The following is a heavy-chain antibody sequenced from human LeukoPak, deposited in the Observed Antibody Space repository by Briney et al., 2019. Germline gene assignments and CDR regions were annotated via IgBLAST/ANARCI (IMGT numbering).Heavy chain of an antibody. CDR1: GGTFSSYA. CDR2: IIPIFGTA. D-gene: IGHD2-21*02. CDR3: ARAYCGGDCPKEYFQP. V-gene: IGHV1-69*01. Sequence: GSSVKVSCKASGGTFSSYAISWVRQAPGQGLEWRGGIIPIFGTANYAQKFQGRVTITADESTSTAYMELSSLRSEDTAVYYCARAYCGGDCPKEYFQPWGQGTLVTVSS. J-gene: IGHJ1*01.